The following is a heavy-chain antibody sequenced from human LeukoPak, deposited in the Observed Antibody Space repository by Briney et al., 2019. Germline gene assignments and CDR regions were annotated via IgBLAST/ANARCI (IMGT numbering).Heavy chain of an antibody. V-gene: IGHV1-69*05. J-gene: IGHJ5*02. Sequence: SVKVSCKASGGTFSSYAISWVRQAPGQGLEWMGGIIPIFGTANYAQKFQGRVTITTDESTSTAYMELSSLRSEDTAVYYCARGPAAIIMNWFDPWGQGTLVTVSS. D-gene: IGHD2-2*01. CDR1: GGTFSSYA. CDR2: IIPIFGTA. CDR3: ARGPAAIIMNWFDP.